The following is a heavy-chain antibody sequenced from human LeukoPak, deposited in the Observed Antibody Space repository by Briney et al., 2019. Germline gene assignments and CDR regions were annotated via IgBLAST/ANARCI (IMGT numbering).Heavy chain of an antibody. CDR2: VYHSGGT. D-gene: IGHD6-6*01. CDR1: GYPISRGYC. CDR3: ARDWYSSSSAGQIFDY. J-gene: IGHJ4*02. V-gene: IGHV4-38-2*02. Sequence: SETLSLTCTVSGYPISRGYCWGWMRQPPGKGLEWIGSVYHSGGTYQNPSLKSRVTISLDTSKNQFSLKLSSVTAADTAVYYCARDWYSSSSAGQIFDYWGQGTLVTVSS.